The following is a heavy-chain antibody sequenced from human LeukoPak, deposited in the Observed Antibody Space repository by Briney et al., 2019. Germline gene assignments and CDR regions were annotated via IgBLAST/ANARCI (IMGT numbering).Heavy chain of an antibody. D-gene: IGHD3-3*01. CDR3: ARYDFWSGYYDY. CDR1: GASICRYY. J-gene: IGHJ4*02. CDR2: IYYSGRT. Sequence: SETLSLTCTVSGASICRYYWSWIRQPPGKGLECIGYIYYSGRTNYNPSLKSRVTISEDTSKNQFSLRLTSVTAADTAVYFCARYDFWSGYYDYWGQGTLVTVSS. V-gene: IGHV4-59*08.